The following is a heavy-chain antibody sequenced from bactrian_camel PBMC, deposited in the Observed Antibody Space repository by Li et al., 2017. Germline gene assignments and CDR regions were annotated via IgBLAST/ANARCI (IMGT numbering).Heavy chain of an antibody. Sequence: DVQLVESGGDLVQTGGSLRLSCAASGFAFSSYEMFWLRQAPGKGLEWVSRISSGGGSTTYVDSVKGRFTISRDNAKNTVTLQMNSLKPEDTAVYYCVRDKGEYGYFAGHWGNGTQVTVS. CDR3: VRDKGEYGYFAGH. CDR2: ISSGGGST. CDR1: GFAFSSYE. J-gene: IGHJ4*01. D-gene: IGHD6*01. V-gene: IGHV3S40*01.